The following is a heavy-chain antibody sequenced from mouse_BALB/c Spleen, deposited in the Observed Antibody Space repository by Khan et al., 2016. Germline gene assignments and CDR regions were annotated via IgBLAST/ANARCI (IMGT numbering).Heavy chain of an antibody. J-gene: IGHJ4*01. CDR2: IHYSGGT. CDR3: TRSHGYYAMDY. CDR1: GYSITSGYS. Sequence: EVQLQESGPDLVKPSQSLSLTCTVTGYSITSGYSWHWIRQFPGNKLEWMGYIHYSGGTKYIPSLKSRISITRDTSKNQFFLQLNSVPPADTATYYCTRSHGYYAMDYWGQGTSVTVSS. V-gene: IGHV3-1*02.